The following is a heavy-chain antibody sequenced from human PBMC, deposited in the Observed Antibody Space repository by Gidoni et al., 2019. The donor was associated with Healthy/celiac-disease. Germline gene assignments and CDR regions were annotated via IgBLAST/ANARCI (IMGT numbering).Heavy chain of an antibody. CDR1: GGSFSGYY. CDR2: INHSGST. V-gene: IGHV4-34*01. CDR3: ARVYSNDAFDI. Sequence: QVQLQQWGAGLLKPSETLSLTCAVYGGSFSGYYWSWIRQPPGKGLEWIGEINHSGSTNYNPSLKSRVTISVDTSKNQFSLKLSSVTAADTAVYYCARVYSNDAFDIWGQGTMVTVSS. J-gene: IGHJ3*02. D-gene: IGHD2-15*01.